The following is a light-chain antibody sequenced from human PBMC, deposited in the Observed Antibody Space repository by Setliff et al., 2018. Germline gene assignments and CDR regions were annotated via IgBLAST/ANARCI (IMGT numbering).Light chain of an antibody. J-gene: IGLJ1*01. CDR2: DVS. CDR1: SNDVGAYDL. CDR3: CAYTASTTYV. V-gene: IGLV2-14*03. Sequence: QSALAQPASVSGSPGQSITISCSGTSNDVGAYDLVSWCQQHPGKVPKLIIFDVSNRPSGVSHRFSGSKSGNTASLSISGLQADDEADYYCCAYTASTTYVFVNGTKGTVL.